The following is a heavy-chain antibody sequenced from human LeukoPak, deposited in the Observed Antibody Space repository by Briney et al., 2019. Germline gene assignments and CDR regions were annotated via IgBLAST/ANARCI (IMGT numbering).Heavy chain of an antibody. J-gene: IGHJ5*02. D-gene: IGHD2-2*01. CDR3: AKDPPLGYCSSTSCSSMA. CDR2: IRYDGSNK. Sequence: GGSLRLSCAASGFTFSSYGMHWVRQAPGKGLEGVAFIRYDGSNKYYADSVKGRFTISRDNSKNTLYLQMNSLRAEDTAVYYCAKDPPLGYCSSTSCSSMAWGQGTLVTVSS. V-gene: IGHV3-30*02. CDR1: GFTFSSYG.